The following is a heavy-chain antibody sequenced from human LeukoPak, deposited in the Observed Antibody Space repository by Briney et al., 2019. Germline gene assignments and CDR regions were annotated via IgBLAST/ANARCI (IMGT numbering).Heavy chain of an antibody. CDR1: GGSISSATYY. CDR3: ARGRYIDSARHIDSGSYNVFDH. CDR2: FFYTGST. V-gene: IGHV4-39*07. D-gene: IGHD3-10*01. J-gene: IGHJ4*02. Sequence: SETLSLTCTVSGGSISSATYYWAWIRQPPDKGLDWIGSFFYTGSTYYNPSLKSRVTISVDTSENQLSLKLSSVTAADTAVYYCARGRYIDSARHIDSGSYNVFDHWGQGPLVTVSS.